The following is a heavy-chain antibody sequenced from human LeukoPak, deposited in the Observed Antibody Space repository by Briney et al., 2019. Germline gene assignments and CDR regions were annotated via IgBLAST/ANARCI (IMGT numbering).Heavy chain of an antibody. CDR3: ARDLPPGSSGWYLGY. V-gene: IGHV3-48*02. CDR2: ISSSSSTI. J-gene: IGHJ4*02. D-gene: IGHD6-19*01. CDR1: GFTFSSYS. Sequence: GGSLRLSCAASGFTFSSYSMNWVRQAPGRGLEWVSYISSSSSTIYYADSVKGRFTISRDNAKNSLYLQMNSLRDEDTAVYYCARDLPPGSSGWYLGYWGQGTLVTVSS.